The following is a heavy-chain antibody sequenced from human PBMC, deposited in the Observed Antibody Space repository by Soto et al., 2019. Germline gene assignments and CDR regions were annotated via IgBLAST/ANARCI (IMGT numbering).Heavy chain of an antibody. CDR3: ARGSSSDYGYYYGLDG. CDR1: GYSFTSYW. Sequence: PGASLKISCTGSGYSFTSYWISWVREMPGKGLEWMGRIAPSDSSTNYSPPFQGHVTISADKSISTAYLQWSSLKASDTAMYYCARGSSSDYGYYYGLDGWGQGTTVTVS. V-gene: IGHV5-10-1*01. J-gene: IGHJ6*02. D-gene: IGHD1-26*01. CDR2: IAPSDSST.